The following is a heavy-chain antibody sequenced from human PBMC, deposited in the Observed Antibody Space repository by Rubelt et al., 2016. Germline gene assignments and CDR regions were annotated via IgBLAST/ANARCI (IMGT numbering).Heavy chain of an antibody. D-gene: IGHD5-18*01. CDR1: GFTFSSYS. J-gene: IGHJ6*02. CDR2: ISAGGNSA. Sequence: EVQLVESGGGLVQPGGSLRLSCAASGFTFSSYSMNWVRQAPGKGLEWVSTISAGGNSAYYADSVKGRFTISRDNSKSTLYLQGASPGVEDTAVYYCARVDTSMVTDDYYYGMDGWGQGTTVIVSS. CDR3: ARVDTSMVTDDYYYGMDG. V-gene: IGHV3-23*04.